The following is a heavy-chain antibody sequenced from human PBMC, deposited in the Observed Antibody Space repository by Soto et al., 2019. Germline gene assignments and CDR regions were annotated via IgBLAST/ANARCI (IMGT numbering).Heavy chain of an antibody. CDR2: ISSSGSTI. V-gene: IGHV3-11*01. J-gene: IGHJ6*02. D-gene: IGHD3-22*01. CDR1: GFTFSDYY. Sequence: QVQLVESGGGLVKPGGSLRLSCAASGFTFSDYYMSWIRQAPGKGLEWVSYISSSGSTIYYADSVKGRFTISRDNAKNSLYLQMNSLRAEHTAVYYCASYYRGNALYYYYGMDVWGQGTTVTVSS. CDR3: ASYYRGNALYYYYGMDV.